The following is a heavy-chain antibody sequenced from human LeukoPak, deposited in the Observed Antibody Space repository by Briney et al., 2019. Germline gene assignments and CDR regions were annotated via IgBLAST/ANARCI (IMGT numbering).Heavy chain of an antibody. CDR3: ARAWNPKLRNDYGDFGRSTFDY. V-gene: IGHV4-39*07. CDR2: IYYSGST. CDR1: GFTFSSYW. D-gene: IGHD4-17*01. Sequence: GSLRLSCAASGFTFSSYWMSWIRQPPGKGLEWIGSIYYSGSTYYNPSLKSRVTISVDTSKNQFSLKLSSVTAADTAVYYCARAWNPKLRNDYGDFGRSTFDYWGQGTLVTVSS. J-gene: IGHJ4*02.